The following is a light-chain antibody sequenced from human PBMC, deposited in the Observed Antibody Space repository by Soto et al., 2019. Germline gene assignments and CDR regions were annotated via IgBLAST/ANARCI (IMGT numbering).Light chain of an antibody. V-gene: IGLV2-14*01. J-gene: IGLJ1*01. Sequence: QSVLTQPASVSGSPGQSITISCTGTSSDVGGYNYVSWYQQHPGKAPKLMIFDVSYRPSGVSNRFSGSKSGNTASLTISGLQAEDEADYYCSSYTISSTLIFGTGTKLTVL. CDR3: SSYTISSTLI. CDR2: DVS. CDR1: SSDVGGYNY.